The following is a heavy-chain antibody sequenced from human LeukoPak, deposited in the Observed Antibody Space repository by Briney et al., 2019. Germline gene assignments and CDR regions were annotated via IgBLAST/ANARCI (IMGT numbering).Heavy chain of an antibody. V-gene: IGHV3-33*01. J-gene: IGHJ3*02. CDR1: GLTFSAYG. CDR3: ASAAGAFDN. D-gene: IGHD6-13*01. Sequence: GRSLRLSCAASGLTFSAYGMHWVRQAPGKGLEWVAVIWSDGSNKYYAESVRGRFTISRDNSKNTMYLQMNSLIIEDTAVYYCASAAGAFDNWGLGTMITVSS. CDR2: IWSDGSNK.